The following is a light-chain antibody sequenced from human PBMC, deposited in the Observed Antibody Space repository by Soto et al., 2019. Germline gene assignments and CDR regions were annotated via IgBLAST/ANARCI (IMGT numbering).Light chain of an antibody. Sequence: EVVLTQSPDTLSLSPGETATLSCRASQSVARYVAWYQQKLGQAPRLLIYDAYTRATGVAARFTGSGSATDFSLTITSLEPEDFAVYYCQQRAKWPSTFGPGTKVE. CDR3: QQRAKWPST. V-gene: IGKV3-11*01. CDR1: QSVARY. CDR2: DAY. J-gene: IGKJ2*02.